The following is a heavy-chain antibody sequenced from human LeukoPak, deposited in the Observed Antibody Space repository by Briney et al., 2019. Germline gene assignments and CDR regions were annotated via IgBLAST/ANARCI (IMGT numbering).Heavy chain of an antibody. Sequence: GASVKVSCKASGYTFTGYYMHWVRQAPGQGLEWMGWINPNSGGTNYAQKFQGRVTMTRDTSISTAYMELSRLRSDDTAVYYCARSYDSSGYYFEGYWFDPWGQGTLVTVSS. J-gene: IGHJ5*02. D-gene: IGHD3-22*01. CDR3: ARSYDSSGYYFEGYWFDP. V-gene: IGHV1-2*02. CDR1: GYTFTGYY. CDR2: INPNSGGT.